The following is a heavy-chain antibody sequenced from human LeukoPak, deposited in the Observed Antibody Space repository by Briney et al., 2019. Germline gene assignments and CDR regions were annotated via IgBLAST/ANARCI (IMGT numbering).Heavy chain of an antibody. Sequence: GSSVKVSCKASGGTFSSYAISWVRQAPGQGLEWMGWINPNSGATNYAQNFQGWVTMTRDTSVNTGYMELRRLTSDDTAVYYCARGLINGHDFDYWGQGTLVTVSS. J-gene: IGHJ4*02. CDR3: ARGLINGHDFDY. D-gene: IGHD5-12*01. CDR2: INPNSGAT. CDR1: GGTFSSYA. V-gene: IGHV1-2*04.